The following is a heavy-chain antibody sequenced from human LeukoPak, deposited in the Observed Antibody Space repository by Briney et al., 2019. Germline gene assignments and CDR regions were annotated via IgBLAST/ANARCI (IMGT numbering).Heavy chain of an antibody. CDR3: AKSRSGWYSPFDY. CDR2: FGSSGGST. J-gene: IGHJ4*02. V-gene: IGHV3-23*01. Sequence: GGSLRLSCAVSGFTFSSYAMTWVRQAPGKGLEWVSTFGSSGGSTYYADSVKGRFTISRDNSKNTLYLQMNSLRAEDTAVYYCAKSRSGWYSPFDYWGQGTLVTVSS. CDR1: GFTFSSYA. D-gene: IGHD6-19*01.